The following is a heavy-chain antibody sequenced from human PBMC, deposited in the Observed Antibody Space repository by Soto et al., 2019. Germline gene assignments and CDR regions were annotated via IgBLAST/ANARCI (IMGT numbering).Heavy chain of an antibody. Sequence: PSETLSLTCTVSGDSMSGSYWSWIRQTPGKGLEWIGYINYVGRTSYYSPSLQSRVTISLDSSKNQFSLILSSVTAADTAVYFCARFRRNYFDYWGQGTQVTVSS. J-gene: IGHJ4*02. CDR1: GDSMSGSY. CDR2: INYVGRTS. CDR3: ARFRRNYFDY. D-gene: IGHD3-10*01. V-gene: IGHV4-59*01.